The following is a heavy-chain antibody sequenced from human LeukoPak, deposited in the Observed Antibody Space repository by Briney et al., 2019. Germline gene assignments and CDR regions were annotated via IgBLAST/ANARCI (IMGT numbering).Heavy chain of an antibody. D-gene: IGHD1-26*01. CDR2: ISYSGST. V-gene: IGHV4-61*01. J-gene: IGHJ4*02. Sequence: SETLSLTCTVSGGSVSSGSYYWSWIRQPPGKGLEWIGYISYSGSTNYNPSLESRVTISLDTSKNQFSLRLSSVTAADTAVYYCARGVGATHYFDYWGQGTLVTVSS. CDR1: GGSVSSGSYY. CDR3: ARGVGATHYFDY.